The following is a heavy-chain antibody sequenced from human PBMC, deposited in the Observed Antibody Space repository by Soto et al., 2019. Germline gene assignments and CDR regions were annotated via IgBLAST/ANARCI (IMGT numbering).Heavy chain of an antibody. J-gene: IGHJ5*02. CDR3: VKHAEYQLVSWFDP. Sequence: GGSLRLSCAASGYSFSTYAMSWVRQAPGKGLEWVSGISAGGGSPFIADSVKGRFIISRDNAKDTLYLQMNSLTGEDTAIYYYVKHAEYQLVSWFDPWGQGTLVTVSS. CDR1: GYSFSTYA. V-gene: IGHV3-23*01. CDR2: ISAGGGSP. D-gene: IGHD6-6*01.